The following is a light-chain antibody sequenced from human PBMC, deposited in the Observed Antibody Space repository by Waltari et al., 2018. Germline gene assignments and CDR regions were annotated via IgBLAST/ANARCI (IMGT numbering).Light chain of an antibody. Sequence: EIVLTQSPATLSLSPGERATLSCRASQSVSSYLAWYQQKPGQAPRLLIYDASNRATGIPARFSGSWSGTDFTLTISSLEPEDFAVYYCQQRSNWLPAYTFGQGTKLEIK. V-gene: IGKV3-11*01. CDR3: QQRSNWLPAYT. CDR1: QSVSSY. J-gene: IGKJ2*01. CDR2: DAS.